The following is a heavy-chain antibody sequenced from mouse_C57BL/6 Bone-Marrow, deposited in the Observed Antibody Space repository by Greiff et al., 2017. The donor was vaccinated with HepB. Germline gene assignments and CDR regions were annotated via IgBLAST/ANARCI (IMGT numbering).Heavy chain of an antibody. CDR3: ARVFITGAY. Sequence: VQLKESGGGLVKPGGSLKLSCAASGFTFSSYAMSWVRQTPEKRLEWVATISDGGSYTYYPDNVKGRFTISRDNAKNNLYLQMSHLKSEDTAMYYCARVFITGAYWGQGTLVTVSA. CDR1: GFTFSSYA. CDR2: ISDGGSYT. J-gene: IGHJ3*01. D-gene: IGHD1-1*01. V-gene: IGHV5-4*01.